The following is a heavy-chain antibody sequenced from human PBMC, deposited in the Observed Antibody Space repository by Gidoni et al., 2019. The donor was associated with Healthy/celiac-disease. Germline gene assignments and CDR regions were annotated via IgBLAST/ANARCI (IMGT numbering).Heavy chain of an antibody. D-gene: IGHD6-19*01. V-gene: IGHV1-18*01. CDR1: GYTFTSYG. J-gene: IGHJ4*02. Sequence: QVQLVQSGAAPHHPGASVKVSCKASGYTFTSYGISWVRQGPGQGLALMGWISAYNGNTNDAQKLQGRGTITTDTSTSKAYMERRSLRSDDTAVYYCASGIAVAGIGYWGQGTLVTVSS. CDR2: ISAYNGNT. CDR3: ASGIAVAGIGY.